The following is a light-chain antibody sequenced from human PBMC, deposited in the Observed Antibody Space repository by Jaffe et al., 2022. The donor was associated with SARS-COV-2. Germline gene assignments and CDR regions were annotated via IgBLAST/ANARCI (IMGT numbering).Light chain of an antibody. CDR3: SSFTTSSTLVV. J-gene: IGLJ2*01. CDR1: SSDVGAYNY. V-gene: IGLV2-14*01. CDR2: DVN. Sequence: QSALTQPASVSGSPGQSITISCAGTSSDVGAYNYVSWYQQHPGKAPKVLIYDVNNRPSGVSNRFSGSKSGNTASLTISGLQAEDEADYYCSSFTTSSTLVVFGGGTKLTVL.